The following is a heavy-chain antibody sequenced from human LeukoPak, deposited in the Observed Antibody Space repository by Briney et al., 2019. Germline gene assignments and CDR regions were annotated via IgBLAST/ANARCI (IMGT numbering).Heavy chain of an antibody. CDR1: GYCFSNYW. D-gene: IGHD6-13*01. V-gene: IGHV5-51*01. Sequence: GESLKISCKGSGYCFSNYWIGWVRQMPGKGLEWMGIIDPRDSDTRYSPSFQGQVTISVDKSIYTAYLQWSSLKASDTAMYYCARAYSSSWYHWGQGTLVTVSS. CDR3: ARAYSSSWYH. J-gene: IGHJ5*02. CDR2: IDPRDSDT.